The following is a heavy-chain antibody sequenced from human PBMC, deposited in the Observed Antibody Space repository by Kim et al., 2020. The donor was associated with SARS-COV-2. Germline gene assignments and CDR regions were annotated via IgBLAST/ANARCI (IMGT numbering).Heavy chain of an antibody. CDR1: GGSFSGYY. CDR3: ATVFIYSSSWYYFDY. CDR2: INHSGST. Sequence: SETLSLTCAVYGGSFSGYYWSWIRQPPGKGLEWIGEINHSGSTNYNPSLKSRVTISVDTSKNQFSLKLSSVTAADTAVYYCATVFIYSSSWYYFDYWVQGTLVTVSS. V-gene: IGHV4-34*01. J-gene: IGHJ4*02. D-gene: IGHD6-13*01.